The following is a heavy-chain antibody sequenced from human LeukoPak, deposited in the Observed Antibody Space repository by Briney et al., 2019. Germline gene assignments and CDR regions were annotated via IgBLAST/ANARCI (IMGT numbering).Heavy chain of an antibody. CDR2: INPNSGGT. D-gene: IGHD3-22*01. J-gene: IGHJ4*02. V-gene: IGHV1-2*02. CDR1: GYTFTGYY. Sequence: ASVKVSCKASGYTFTGYYMHWVRQAPGQGLEWMGWINPNSGGTNYAQKLQGRVTMTRDTSISTAYMELSRLRSDDTAVYYCARDHPDYYDSRGLDYWGQGTLVTVSS. CDR3: ARDHPDYYDSRGLDY.